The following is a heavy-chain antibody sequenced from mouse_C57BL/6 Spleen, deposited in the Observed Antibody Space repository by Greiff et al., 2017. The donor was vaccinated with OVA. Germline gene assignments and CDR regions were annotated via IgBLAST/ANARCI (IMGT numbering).Heavy chain of an antibody. CDR3: TCWLPHWYFDV. V-gene: IGHV1-15*01. J-gene: IGHJ1*03. Sequence: QVQLKQSGAELVRPGASVTLSCKASGYTFTDYEMHWVKQTPVHGLEWIGAIDPETGGTAYNQKFKGKAILTADKSSSTAYMELRSLTSEDSAVYDCTCWLPHWYFDVWGTGTTVTVSS. CDR1: GYTFTDYE. CDR2: IDPETGGT. D-gene: IGHD2-2*01.